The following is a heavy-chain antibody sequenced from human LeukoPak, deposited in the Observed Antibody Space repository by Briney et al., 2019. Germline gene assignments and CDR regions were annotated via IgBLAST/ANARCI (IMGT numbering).Heavy chain of an antibody. CDR1: GFTFSSYW. CDR2: IKQDGSEK. V-gene: IGHV3-7*01. CDR3: ASDGYSYGPTSFDY. Sequence: GGSLRLSCAASGFTFSSYWMSWVRQAPGKGLEWVANIKQDGSEKYYVDSVKGRFTISRDNAKNSLYLQMNSLRAEDTAVYYCASDGYSYGPTSFDYWGQGTLVTASS. D-gene: IGHD5-18*01. J-gene: IGHJ4*02.